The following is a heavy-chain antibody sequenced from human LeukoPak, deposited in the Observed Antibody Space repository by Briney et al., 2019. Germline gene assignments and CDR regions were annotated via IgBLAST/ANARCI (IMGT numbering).Heavy chain of an antibody. CDR1: GFTFSDYY. V-gene: IGHV3-11*04. CDR3: ARRSGYYWDAFDV. CDR2: ISSSGSTI. J-gene: IGHJ3*01. Sequence: PGGSLRLSCAASGFTFSDYYMSWIRQAPGKGLEWVSYISSSGSTIYYADSVKGRFTISRDNANNLLHLQMNNLRADDTAVYYCARRSGYYWDAFDVWGQGTMVTVSS. D-gene: IGHD3-22*01.